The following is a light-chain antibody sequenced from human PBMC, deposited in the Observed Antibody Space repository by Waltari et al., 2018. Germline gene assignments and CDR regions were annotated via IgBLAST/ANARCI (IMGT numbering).Light chain of an antibody. J-gene: IGLJ2*01. Sequence: SYELTQAPSVSVSPGQTATISCSGDVLPPQYAYWYQQKQGQAPVVVLYKDTQRPSGIPERFSGSSSGTTVTLTISGVQAEDEADYYCQSIDSIVVFGGGTKLTV. CDR1: VLPPQY. V-gene: IGLV3-25*03. CDR2: KDT. CDR3: QSIDSIVV.